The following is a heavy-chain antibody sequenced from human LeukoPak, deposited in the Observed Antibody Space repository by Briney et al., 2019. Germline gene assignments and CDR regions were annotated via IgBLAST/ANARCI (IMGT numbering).Heavy chain of an antibody. V-gene: IGHV3-73*01. Sequence: GGSLRPSCAASGFTFSGSAMHWVRQASGKGLEWVGRIRSKANSYATAYAASVKGRFTISRDDSKNTAYLQMNSLKTEDTAVYYCTRGITMVRGVTSPFDYWGQGTLVTVSS. CDR2: IRSKANSYAT. D-gene: IGHD3-10*01. CDR3: TRGITMVRGVTSPFDY. J-gene: IGHJ4*02. CDR1: GFTFSGSA.